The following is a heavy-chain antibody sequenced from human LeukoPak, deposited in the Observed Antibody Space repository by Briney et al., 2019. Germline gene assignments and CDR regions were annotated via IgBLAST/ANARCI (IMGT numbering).Heavy chain of an antibody. CDR2: ISWNSGDI. V-gene: IGHV3-9*01. CDR1: GFTFDDYA. J-gene: IGHJ3*01. CDR3: ASYYS. D-gene: IGHD3-10*01. Sequence: GGSLRLSCAASGFTFDDYAMHWVRQAPGKGLEWVSGISWNSGDIGYADSVKGRFTISRDNAKNTLYLQMNSLRAEDTAVYYCASYYSWGQGTMVTVSS.